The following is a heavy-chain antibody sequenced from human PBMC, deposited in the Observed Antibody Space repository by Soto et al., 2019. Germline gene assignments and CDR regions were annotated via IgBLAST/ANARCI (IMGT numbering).Heavy chain of an antibody. Sequence: SETLSLTCAVSGGSISSGGYSWSWIRQPPGKGLEWIGYIYHSGSTYYNPSLKSRVTISVDRSKNQFSLKLSSVTAADTAVYYCARDGTGYGMSAFDIRGQRTTVTVSS. J-gene: IGHJ3*02. CDR2: IYHSGST. CDR1: GGSISSGGYS. V-gene: IGHV4-30-2*01. D-gene: IGHD2-8*01. CDR3: ARDGTGYGMSAFDI.